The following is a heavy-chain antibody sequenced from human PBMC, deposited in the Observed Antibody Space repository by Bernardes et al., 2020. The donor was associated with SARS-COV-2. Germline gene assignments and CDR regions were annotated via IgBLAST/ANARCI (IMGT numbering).Heavy chain of an antibody. V-gene: IGHV3-73*01. D-gene: IGHD1-26*01. CDR3: TRYPERYGMDV. CDR1: GFTFSDSA. CDR2: IRTKANSYAT. J-gene: IGHJ6*02. Sequence: GGSLRLSCAASGFTFSDSAMHWVRQASGKGLEWVGRIRTKANSYATAYAASVKGRFTISRDDSKNTAYLQMNSLKTEDTAVYYCTRYPERYGMDVWGQGTTVTVSS.